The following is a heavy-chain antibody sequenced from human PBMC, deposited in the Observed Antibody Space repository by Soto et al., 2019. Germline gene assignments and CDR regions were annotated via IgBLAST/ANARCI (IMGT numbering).Heavy chain of an antibody. Sequence: EVQLVESGGGLVQPGRSLRLSCAASGFTFDDYAMHWVRQAPGKGLEWVSGISWNSGSIGYADSVKGRFTISRDNAKNSLYLQMNSLRAEDTALYYCAKDMALTGTTIGNFDYWGQGTLVTVSS. J-gene: IGHJ4*02. CDR1: GFTFDDYA. CDR3: AKDMALTGTTIGNFDY. CDR2: ISWNSGSI. V-gene: IGHV3-9*01. D-gene: IGHD1-7*01.